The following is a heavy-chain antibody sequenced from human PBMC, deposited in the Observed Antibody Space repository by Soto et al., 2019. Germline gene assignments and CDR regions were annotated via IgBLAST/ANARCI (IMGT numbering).Heavy chain of an antibody. CDR3: ARDVIAPPNCFGP. J-gene: IGHJ5*02. CDR1: GGSIDSGDYY. V-gene: IGHV4-61*08. Sequence: SETLSLTCTVSGGSIDSGDYYWSWIRQPPGKALEWIGYVYYSGTTNYNPFLKNRDTLSLDKSKNQFSLKINSVTAANTAVDYCARDVIAPPNCFGPWGQGTLVTVSS. CDR2: VYYSGTT. D-gene: IGHD2-21*01.